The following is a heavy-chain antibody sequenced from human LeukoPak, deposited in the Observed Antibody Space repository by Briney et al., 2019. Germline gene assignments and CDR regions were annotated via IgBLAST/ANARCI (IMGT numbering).Heavy chain of an antibody. CDR2: IYYSGST. CDR3: ARRGEGVLGAFDI. V-gene: IGHV4-59*08. Sequence: SETLSLTCTVSGGSISSYYWSWIRQPPGKGLEWIGYIYYSGSTNYNPSLKSRVTISVDTSKNQFSLKLSSVTAADTAVYYCARRGEGVLGAFDIWGQGTMVTVSS. J-gene: IGHJ3*02. CDR1: GGSISSYY. D-gene: IGHD3-16*01.